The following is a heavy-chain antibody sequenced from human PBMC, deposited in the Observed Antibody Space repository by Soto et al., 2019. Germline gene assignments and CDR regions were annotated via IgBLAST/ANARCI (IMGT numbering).Heavy chain of an antibody. V-gene: IGHV4-39*01. J-gene: IGHJ3*02. Sequence: QLQLQESGPGLVKPSETLSLTCTVSGGSISSSSYYWGWIRQTPGKGLEWIGSIYYSGSTYYNPSLKSRVTISVDTSKNQFSLKLSSVTAADTAVYYCARSQGAVFGVVIIPRAFDIWGQGTMVTVSS. CDR2: IYYSGST. D-gene: IGHD3-3*01. CDR1: GGSISSSSYY. CDR3: ARSQGAVFGVVIIPRAFDI.